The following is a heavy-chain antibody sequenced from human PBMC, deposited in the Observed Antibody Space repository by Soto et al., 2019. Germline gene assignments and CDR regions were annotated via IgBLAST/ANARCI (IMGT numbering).Heavy chain of an antibody. Sequence: PGGSLRLSCAASGFTFISSGMHWVRQAPGKGLEWVALIAYDGSKTYYADSVKGRFTISRDNSKNTLYLQMNSLRAEDTAVYYCASSVTTPLTLGYYYGMDVWGQGTTVTVSS. CDR3: ASSVTTPLTLGYYYGMDV. V-gene: IGHV3-30*03. D-gene: IGHD6-6*01. J-gene: IGHJ6*02. CDR2: IAYDGSKT. CDR1: GFTFISSG.